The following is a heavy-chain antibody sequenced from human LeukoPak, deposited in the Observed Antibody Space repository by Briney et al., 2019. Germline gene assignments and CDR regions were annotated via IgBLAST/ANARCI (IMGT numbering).Heavy chain of an antibody. J-gene: IGHJ5*02. D-gene: IGHD5-18*01. V-gene: IGHV5-51*01. Sequence: GESLKIYCKGSGYSFTSYWIGWVRQLPGKGLEGMGIIYPGDSDTRYSPSFQGQVTISADKSISTAYLQWSSLKASDTAMYYCARHRDTAMVTPYNWFDPWGQGTPVTVSS. CDR3: ARHRDTAMVTPYNWFDP. CDR1: GYSFTSYW. CDR2: IYPGDSDT.